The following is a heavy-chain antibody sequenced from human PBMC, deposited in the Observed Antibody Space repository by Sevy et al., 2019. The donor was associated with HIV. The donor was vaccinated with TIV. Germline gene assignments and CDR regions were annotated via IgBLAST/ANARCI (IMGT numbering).Heavy chain of an antibody. D-gene: IGHD3-22*01. CDR1: GFTFSSYA. CDR2: IISVGGGST. J-gene: IGHJ4*02. Sequence: GGCLRLSCTASGFTFSSYAMSWVRQAPGKGLEWVSTIISVGGGSTHYANSVKGPFTISRDNSKNTLYLQMNSLRAEDTALYYCAKVGPDYYDRSGYYYGYWGQGTAVTVSS. CDR3: AKVGPDYYDRSGYYYGY. V-gene: IGHV3-23*01.